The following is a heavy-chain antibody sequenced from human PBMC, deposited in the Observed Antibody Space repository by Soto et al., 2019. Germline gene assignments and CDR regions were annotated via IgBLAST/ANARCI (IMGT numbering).Heavy chain of an antibody. CDR3: SADLPDWGAYAFDY. CDR2: VKSKFDGGTI. Sequence: EVQLVESGGGLVEPGGSLRLSCAASGFTFNGAWMNWVRQGPGKGLEWVGRVKSKFDGGTIDYAAPVKGRFTISRDDSRTTGYLQMNSLSTEDTAMYYCSADLPDWGAYAFDYWGQGALVTVSS. CDR1: GFTFNGAW. D-gene: IGHD3-16*01. J-gene: IGHJ4*02. V-gene: IGHV3-15*07.